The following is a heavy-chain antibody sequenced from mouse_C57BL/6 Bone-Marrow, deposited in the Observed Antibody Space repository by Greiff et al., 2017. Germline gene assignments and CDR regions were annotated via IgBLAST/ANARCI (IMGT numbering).Heavy chain of an antibody. CDR1: GYAFSSSW. CDR3: AREGDYDYYSWYFDV. CDR2: IYPGDGDT. V-gene: IGHV1-82*01. D-gene: IGHD2-4*01. J-gene: IGHJ1*03. Sequence: VQLQQSGPELVKPGASVKISCKASGYAFSSSWMNWVKQRPGKGLEWIGRIYPGDGDTNYNGKFKGKATLTADKSSSTAYMQLSSVTSEDSAVYFCAREGDYDYYSWYFDVWGTGTTVTVSS.